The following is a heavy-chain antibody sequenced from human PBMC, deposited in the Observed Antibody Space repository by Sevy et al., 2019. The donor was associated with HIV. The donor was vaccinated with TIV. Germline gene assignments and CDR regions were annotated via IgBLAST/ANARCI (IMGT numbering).Heavy chain of an antibody. V-gene: IGHV1-18*04. CDR1: GYNFRSYG. Sequence: ASVKVSCRFSGYNFRSYGISWVRQAPGQGLEWMGWISPYSGDTDFAQKFKDRVSMTSDASTSTAYMELRSLRSDDTAVYYCARGKPQGVVIIPGSMWGGIDYWGRGTLVTVSS. CDR3: ARGKPQGVVIIPGSMWGGIDY. CDR2: ISPYSGDT. J-gene: IGHJ4*02. D-gene: IGHD2-2*01.